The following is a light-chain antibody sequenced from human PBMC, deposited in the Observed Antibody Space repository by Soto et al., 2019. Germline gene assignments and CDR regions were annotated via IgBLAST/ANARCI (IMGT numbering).Light chain of an antibody. CDR1: SSDVAAYNY. CDR3: ISYTSISTYV. V-gene: IGLV2-14*03. J-gene: IGLJ1*01. CDR2: DVS. Sequence: QSALTQPASVSGSPGQSITLSCTGTSSDVAAYNYVSWYQQHPGKAPKLMISDVSNRASGISNRFYASKSGNTASLTISGLQTEDEADYYCISYTSISTYVFGTGTKLTVL.